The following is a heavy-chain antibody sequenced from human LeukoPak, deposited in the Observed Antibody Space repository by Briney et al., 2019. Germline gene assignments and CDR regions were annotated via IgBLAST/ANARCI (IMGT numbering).Heavy chain of an antibody. CDR2: ISGSGGST. CDR1: GFTFSDYY. CDR3: AKYPGIAAAGTGRWFDP. Sequence: GGSLRLSCAASGFTFSDYYMSWVRQAPGKGLEWVSAISGSGGSTYYADSVKGRFTISRDNSKNTLYLQMNSLRAEDTAVYYCAKYPGIAAAGTGRWFDPWGQGTLVTVSS. V-gene: IGHV3-23*01. J-gene: IGHJ5*02. D-gene: IGHD6-13*01.